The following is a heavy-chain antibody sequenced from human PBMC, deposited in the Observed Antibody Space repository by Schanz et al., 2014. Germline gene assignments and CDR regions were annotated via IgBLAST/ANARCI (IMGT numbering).Heavy chain of an antibody. D-gene: IGHD3-9*01. CDR2: IGSSSTTM. CDR3: ERAHPHRGVTGYYNDV. CDR1: GFTFFTYN. V-gene: IGHV3-48*01. J-gene: IGHJ6*02. Sequence: EVYLVESGGGLVQPGGSLRLSCAASGFTFFTYNMNWVRQAPGRGLEWISYIGSSSTTMYYADSVKGRFTISRDNAKNSLSLQMNSLRVEADAAYFCERAHPHRGVTGYYNDVWGQGTSVTVSS.